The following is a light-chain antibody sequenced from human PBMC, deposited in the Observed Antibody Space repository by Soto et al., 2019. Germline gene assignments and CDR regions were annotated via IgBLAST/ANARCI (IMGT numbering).Light chain of an antibody. Sequence: QSALTQPASVSGSPGQSITISCTGTSGDIGSYNFVSWYQQHPGKAPKLIISDVTGRPSGVSSRFSGSKSDNTASLTISGLQSEDEADYYCKSYTNSDTYVFGTGTKVTVL. V-gene: IGLV2-14*03. J-gene: IGLJ1*01. CDR1: SGDIGSYNF. CDR3: KSYTNSDTYV. CDR2: DVT.